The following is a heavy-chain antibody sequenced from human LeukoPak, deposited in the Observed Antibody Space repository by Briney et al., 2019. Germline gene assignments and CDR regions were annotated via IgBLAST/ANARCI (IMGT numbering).Heavy chain of an antibody. V-gene: IGHV1-2*02. CDR3: ARVLDYGDFHVDY. D-gene: IGHD4-17*01. CDR2: INPNSGGT. CDR1: GYTFTAYY. J-gene: IGHJ4*02. Sequence: APVKVSCKASGYTFTAYYMHLVRQAPGQGREWMGWINPNSGGTNYAQKFQGSVTLTRDTSISTAYVELSRLRSDDTAVYYCARVLDYGDFHVDYWGQGTLVSVSS.